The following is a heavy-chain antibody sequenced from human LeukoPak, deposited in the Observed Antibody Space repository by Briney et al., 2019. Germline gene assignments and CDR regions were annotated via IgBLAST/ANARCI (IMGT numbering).Heavy chain of an antibody. J-gene: IGHJ4*02. CDR1: GFSLRTNGVG. Sequence: SGPTLVKATQTLTLTCTFSGFSLRTNGVGVGWIRQPPGKALEWHALIYWDDDKRYSPSLKSRLTITKDTSKNQVVLTMTNMDPVDTATYYCAHRTGSGGLGYWGQGTLVTVSS. CDR2: IYWDDDK. V-gene: IGHV2-5*02. CDR3: AHRTGSGGLGY. D-gene: IGHD3-10*01.